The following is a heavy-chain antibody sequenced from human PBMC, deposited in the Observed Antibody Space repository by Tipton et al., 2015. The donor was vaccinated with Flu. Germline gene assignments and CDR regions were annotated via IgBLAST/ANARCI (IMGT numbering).Heavy chain of an antibody. J-gene: IGHJ4*01. V-gene: IGHV3-9*01. D-gene: IGHD3-16*02. Sequence: SLRLSCAASGFSFDDYAMHWVRQAPGKGLEWVSGISWNSGILVYADSVKGRFAISRDNAKNSLYLQLNSLRGDDTAVYYCARDGAGRVVIPTGYDLWGRGTLVTVSS. CDR3: ARDGAGRVVIPTGYDL. CDR1: GFSFDDYA. CDR2: ISWNSGIL.